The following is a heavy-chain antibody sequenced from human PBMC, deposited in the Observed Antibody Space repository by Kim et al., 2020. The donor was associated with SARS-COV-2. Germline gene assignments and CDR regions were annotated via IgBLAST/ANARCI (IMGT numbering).Heavy chain of an antibody. Sequence: GGSLRLSCAASGFTFSSYAMHWVRQAPGKGLEWVAVISYDGSNKYYADSVKGRFTISRDNSKNTLYLQMNSLRAEDTAVYYCARDRGAVAGYGYWGQGTL. V-gene: IGHV3-30*04. CDR2: ISYDGSNK. D-gene: IGHD6-19*01. CDR1: GFTFSSYA. CDR3: ARDRGAVAGYGY. J-gene: IGHJ4*02.